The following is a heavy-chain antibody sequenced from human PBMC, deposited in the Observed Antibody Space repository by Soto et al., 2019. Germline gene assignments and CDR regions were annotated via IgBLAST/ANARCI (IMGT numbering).Heavy chain of an antibody. D-gene: IGHD5-12*01. CDR3: ATTTIPESGYYFDY. CDR1: GGSISSYY. Sequence: SETLSLTCTVSGGSISSYYWSWIRQPAGKGLEWIGRIYTSGSTNYNPSLKSRVTMSVDTSKNQFSLKLSSVTAADTAVYYCATTTIPESGYYFDYWGQGTLVTVSS. J-gene: IGHJ4*02. CDR2: IYTSGST. V-gene: IGHV4-4*07.